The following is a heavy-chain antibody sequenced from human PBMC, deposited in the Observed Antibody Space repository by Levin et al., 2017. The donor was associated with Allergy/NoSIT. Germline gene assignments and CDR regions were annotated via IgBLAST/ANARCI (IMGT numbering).Heavy chain of an antibody. CDR2: ISGSATDI. CDR1: GFPFGAYY. CDR3: AKGSPGVRLVDH. Sequence: GGSLRLSCAASGFPFGAYYMGWARQSPEKGLEWLSSISGSATDIYYAGAVKGRFTISRDNSRNTLYLQMSSLRAEDTAVYFCAKGSPGVRLVDHWGQGTLVTVSA. J-gene: IGHJ4*02. V-gene: IGHV3-23*01. D-gene: IGHD3-3*01.